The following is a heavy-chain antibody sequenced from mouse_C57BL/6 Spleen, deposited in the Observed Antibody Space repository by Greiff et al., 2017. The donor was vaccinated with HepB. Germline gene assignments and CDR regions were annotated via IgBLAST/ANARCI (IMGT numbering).Heavy chain of an antibody. D-gene: IGHD1-1*01. Sequence: QVQLQQSGAELVKPGASVKISCKASGYAFSSYWMNWVKQRPGKGLEWIGQIYPGDGDTNYNGKFKGKATLTADKSSSTAYMQLSSLTFEDSAVYFCARHYGSTPAWFAYWGQGTLVTVSA. CDR2: IYPGDGDT. CDR1: GYAFSSYW. V-gene: IGHV1-80*01. J-gene: IGHJ3*01. CDR3: ARHYGSTPAWFAY.